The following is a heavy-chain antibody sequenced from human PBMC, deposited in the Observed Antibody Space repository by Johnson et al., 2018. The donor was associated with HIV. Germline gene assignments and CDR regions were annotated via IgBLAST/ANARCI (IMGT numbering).Heavy chain of an antibody. D-gene: IGHD5-24*01. J-gene: IGHJ3*02. CDR3: AREMAATNAWGLDI. CDR2: IYSGGST. CDR1: GFTFDDYG. V-gene: IGHV3-66*01. Sequence: VQLVESGGGVVRPGGSLRLSCAASGFTFDDYGMSWVRQAPGKGLEWVSVIYSGGSTYYADSVKGRFTISRDNSKNTLYLQMNSLRAEDTAVYYCAREMAATNAWGLDIWGQGTMVTVSS.